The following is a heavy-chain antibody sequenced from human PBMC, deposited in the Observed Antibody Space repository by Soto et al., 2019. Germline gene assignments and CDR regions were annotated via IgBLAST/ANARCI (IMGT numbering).Heavy chain of an antibody. D-gene: IGHD3-3*01. J-gene: IGHJ4*02. V-gene: IGHV3-48*03. Sequence: LRLSCAASGLTFSSYEMNWVRQAPGKGLEWVSYISSSGSTIYYADSVKGRFTISRDNAKNSLYLQMNSLRAEDTAVYYCARGISLRFPGYWGQGTLVTVSS. CDR2: ISSSGSTI. CDR3: ARGISLRFPGY. CDR1: GLTFSSYE.